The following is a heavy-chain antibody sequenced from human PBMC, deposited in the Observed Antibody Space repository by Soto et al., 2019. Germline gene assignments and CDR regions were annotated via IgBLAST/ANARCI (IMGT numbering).Heavy chain of an antibody. Sequence: QVQLQESGPGLVKPSQTLSLTCNVSSGSISRGPYYWSWIRQHPGGGLEWIGYIYYSGSAYYNPALGSRVTMSIDTSKSHFSLNLISVTAADTAVYYCARGSMVRGVTPFDIWGHGTLVTVSS. D-gene: IGHD3-10*01. CDR2: IYYSGSA. CDR3: ARGSMVRGVTPFDI. CDR1: SGSISRGPYY. J-gene: IGHJ3*02. V-gene: IGHV4-31*03.